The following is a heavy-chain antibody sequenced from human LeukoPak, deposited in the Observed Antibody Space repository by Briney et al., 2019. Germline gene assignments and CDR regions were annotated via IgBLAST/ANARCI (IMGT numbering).Heavy chain of an antibody. J-gene: IGHJ6*02. CDR2: IYRDGST. V-gene: IGHV3-66*01. D-gene: IGHD3-10*01. CDR3: ARDKEVRGVIGGMDV. CDR1: GFTVSSSY. Sequence: GGSLRLSCAASGFTVSSSYMSWVRQAPGKGLEWVSVIYRDGSTNYADSVKGRFTISRDNAKNSLYLQMNSLRAEDTAVYYCARDKEVRGVIGGMDVWGQGTTVTVSS.